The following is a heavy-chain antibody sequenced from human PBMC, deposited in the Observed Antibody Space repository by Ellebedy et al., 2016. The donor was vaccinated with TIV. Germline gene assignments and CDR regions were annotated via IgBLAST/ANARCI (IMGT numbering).Heavy chain of an antibody. Sequence: AASVKVSCKASGYTFTNHYIHWVRQAPGQGLEWMGIINPSGAYTTYAQQFQGRVTMTRDTSTSTVYMELSSLRSEDIAVYYCARDSGLRGGNWLDPWGQGTLVTVSS. D-gene: IGHD3-10*01. CDR2: INPSGAYT. J-gene: IGHJ5*02. CDR1: GYTFTNHY. CDR3: ARDSGLRGGNWLDP. V-gene: IGHV1-46*01.